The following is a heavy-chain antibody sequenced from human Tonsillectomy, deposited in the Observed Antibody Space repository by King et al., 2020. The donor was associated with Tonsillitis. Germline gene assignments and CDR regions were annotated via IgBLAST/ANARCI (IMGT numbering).Heavy chain of an antibody. CDR3: ARDERGYSGYDYGIDY. CDR2: ISSGSSTI. J-gene: IGHJ4*02. D-gene: IGHD5-12*01. Sequence: QLVQSGGGLVQPGGSLRLSCAASGFTFSSYSMNWVRQAPGKGLEWVSYISSGSSTIYYADSVKGRFTISRDNAKNSLYLQMNSLRAEDTAVYYCARDERGYSGYDYGIDYWGQGTLVTVSS. CDR1: GFTFSSYS. V-gene: IGHV3-48*01.